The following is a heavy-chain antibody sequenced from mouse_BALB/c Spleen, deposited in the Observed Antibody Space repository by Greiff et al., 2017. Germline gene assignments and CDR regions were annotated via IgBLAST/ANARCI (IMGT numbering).Heavy chain of an antibody. CDR1: GFNIKDYY. J-gene: IGHJ3*01. Sequence: EVKLMESGAELVRSGASVKLSCTASGFNIKDYYMHWVKQRPKQGLEWIGWIDPENGDTEYAPKFQGKATMTADTSSNTAYLQLSSLTSEDTAVYYCNAGGSLFAYWGQGTLVTVSA. V-gene: IGHV14-4*02. CDR2: IDPENGDT. CDR3: NAGGSLFAY. D-gene: IGHD1-1*02.